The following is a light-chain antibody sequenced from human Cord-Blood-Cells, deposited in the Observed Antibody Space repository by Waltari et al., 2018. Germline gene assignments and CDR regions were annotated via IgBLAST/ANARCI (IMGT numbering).Light chain of an antibody. CDR1: SSDVGGSNY. CDR2: EVS. J-gene: IGLJ2*01. CDR3: SSYAGSNNLV. Sequence: QSALTQPPSASGSPGQSVTISCTGTSSDVGGSNYVSGYQQHPGKAPKLLIYEVSKRPSGGPDRVSGSKSGNTASLTVSGLQAEDEAEYYCSSYAGSNNLVFGGGTKLTVL. V-gene: IGLV2-8*01.